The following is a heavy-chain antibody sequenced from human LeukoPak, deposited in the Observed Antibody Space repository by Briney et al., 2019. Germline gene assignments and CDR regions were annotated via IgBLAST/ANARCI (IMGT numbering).Heavy chain of an antibody. D-gene: IGHD1-26*01. CDR2: IYNSGST. CDR1: GGSISSYY. J-gene: IGHJ5*02. Sequence: SETLSLTCTVSGGSISSYYWSWMRQRPGKGLEWIGHIYNSGSTNYNPSLKSRVTISVDTSKNQFSLKLRSVTAADTAVYSCAKDGSGSYFNWFDRWGPGTLVTVSS. V-gene: IGHV4-59*01. CDR3: AKDGSGSYFNWFDR.